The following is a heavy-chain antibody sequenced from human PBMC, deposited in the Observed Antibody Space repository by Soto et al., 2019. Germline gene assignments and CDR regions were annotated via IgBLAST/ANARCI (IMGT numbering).Heavy chain of an antibody. CDR1: GFTFSDYY. V-gene: IGHV3-11*01. CDR2: ISSSGSTI. D-gene: IGHD3-22*01. CDR3: ARDRTTSMTDDAFDI. J-gene: IGHJ3*02. Sequence: QVQLVESGGGLVKPGGSLRLSCAASGFTFSDYYMSWIRQAPGKGLEWVSYISSSGSTIYYADSVKGPFTISRDNAKNSLYLQMNSLRAEDTDVYYCARDRTTSMTDDAFDIWGQGTMVTVSS.